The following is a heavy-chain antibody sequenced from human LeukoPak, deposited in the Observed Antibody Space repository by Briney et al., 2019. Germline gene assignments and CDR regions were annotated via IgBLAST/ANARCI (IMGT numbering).Heavy chain of an antibody. D-gene: IGHD5-24*01. J-gene: IGHJ4*02. Sequence: GGSLRLSCAASGFTFSDHYMDWVRQAPGMGLEWVGRITKKANSYTTEYVASVKGRFTISRDNSKNTLYLQMNSLRAEDTAVYYCAPQGGGGRVENWGQGTLVTVSS. V-gene: IGHV3-72*01. CDR2: ITKKANSYTT. CDR3: APQGGGGRVEN. CDR1: GFTFSDHY.